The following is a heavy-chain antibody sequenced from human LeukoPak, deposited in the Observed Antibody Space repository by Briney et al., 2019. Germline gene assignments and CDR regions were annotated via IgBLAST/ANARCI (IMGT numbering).Heavy chain of an antibody. D-gene: IGHD4-17*01. J-gene: IGHJ3*02. V-gene: IGHV1-8*01. CDR3: ARLGTTVKPFDI. CDR1: GYTFTSYD. Sequence: ASVKVSCKASGYTFTSYDINWVRQAIGQGLEWMGWVNPNSGKTGYVQNFQGRVTMTTDTSTSTAYMELRSLRSDDTAVYYCARLGTTVKPFDIWGQGTMVTVSS. CDR2: VNPNSGKT.